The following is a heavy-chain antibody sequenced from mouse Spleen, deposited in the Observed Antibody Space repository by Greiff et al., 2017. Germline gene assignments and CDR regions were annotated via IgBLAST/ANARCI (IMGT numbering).Heavy chain of an antibody. CDR3: ARWGYDYDGGYAMDY. V-gene: IGHV1-55*01. CDR1: GYTFTSYW. J-gene: IGHJ4*01. CDR2: IYPGSGST. Sequence: QVQLQQPGAELVKPGASVKMSCKASGYTFTSYWITWVKQRPGQGLEWIGDIYPGSGSTNYNEKFKSKATLTVDTSSSTAYMQLSSLTSEDSAVYYCARWGYDYDGGYAMDYWGQGTSVTVSS. D-gene: IGHD2-4*01.